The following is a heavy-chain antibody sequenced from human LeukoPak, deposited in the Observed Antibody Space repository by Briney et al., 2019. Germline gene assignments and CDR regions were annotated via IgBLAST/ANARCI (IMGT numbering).Heavy chain of an antibody. V-gene: IGHV3-64*04. D-gene: IGHD6-19*01. CDR1: GFTFSNYY. CDR3: AGTSSGPERRGMDV. Sequence: GSLRLSCSASGFTFSNYYMHWVRQAPGKGLEYVSMISSNGDTTYYADSVKGRFTISRDNSKNTLYLQMNSLRVEDTAVYYCAGTSSGPERRGMDVWGQGTTVTVSS. CDR2: ISSNGDTT. J-gene: IGHJ6*02.